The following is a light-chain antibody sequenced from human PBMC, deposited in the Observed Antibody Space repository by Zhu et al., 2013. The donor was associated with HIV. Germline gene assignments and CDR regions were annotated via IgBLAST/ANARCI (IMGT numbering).Light chain of an antibody. Sequence: EVVLTQSPGTLSLSPGERATLSCRASQSVSSSSLAWYQQKAGQAPRLLIYGISSRATGIPDRFSGSGSGTDFTLTISRLEPEDFAVYYCQQSGSSPWTFGQGTKVEIK. CDR2: GIS. V-gene: IGKV3-20*01. CDR3: QQSGSSPWT. J-gene: IGKJ1*01. CDR1: QSVSSSS.